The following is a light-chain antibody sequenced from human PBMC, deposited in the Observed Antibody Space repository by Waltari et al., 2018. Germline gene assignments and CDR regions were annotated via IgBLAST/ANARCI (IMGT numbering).Light chain of an antibody. V-gene: IGLV7-43*01. CDR3: LLYYGGVWV. Sequence: QPVVTQEASLTVSPGGTVTRTCASRTGPVTRGQYSNWFQQKPGQAPRALIYSTSNKYSWTPARFSGSLLGGKVALTLSVAQPEDEAEYYCLLYYGGVWVFGGGTKLTVL. J-gene: IGLJ3*02. CDR2: STS. CDR1: TGPVTRGQY.